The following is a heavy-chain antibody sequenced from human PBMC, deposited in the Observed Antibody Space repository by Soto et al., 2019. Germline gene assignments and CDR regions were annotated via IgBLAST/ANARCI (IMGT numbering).Heavy chain of an antibody. D-gene: IGHD3-10*01. V-gene: IGHV1-18*01. CDR1: GYTFTSYG. J-gene: IGHJ6*02. CDR2: ISAYNGNT. CDR3: ARGWGLLLWFGEPSYGMDV. Sequence: GASVKVSCKASGYTFTSYGISWVRQAPGQGLEWMGWISAYNGNTNYAQKLQGRVTMTTDTSTSTAYMELRSLRSDDTAVYYCARGWGLLLWFGEPSYGMDVWGQGTTLTVSS.